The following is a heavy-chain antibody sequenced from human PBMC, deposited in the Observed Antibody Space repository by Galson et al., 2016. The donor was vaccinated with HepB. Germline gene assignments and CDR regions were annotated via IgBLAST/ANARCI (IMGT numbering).Heavy chain of an antibody. Sequence: NGNTVYARKLQGRVTMTTDTSTNTAYMELTSLRSDDTAVYYCARDLVDSSGWVDYWGQGTLVTVSS. J-gene: IGHJ4*02. CDR3: ARDLVDSSGWVDY. V-gene: IGHV1-18*01. D-gene: IGHD6-19*01. CDR2: NGNT.